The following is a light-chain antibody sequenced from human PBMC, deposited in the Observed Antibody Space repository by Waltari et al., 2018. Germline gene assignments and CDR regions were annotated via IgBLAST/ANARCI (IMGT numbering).Light chain of an antibody. Sequence: QSVLTQPPSVSAAPGQRVAISCSGRTSNLGNNYVSWYKQLPGTAPKVPIYGNRQRPSGIPDRFSGSKSGTSATLDITGLQTGDEADYYCGTWDNRLSAWVFGGGTKVTVL. CDR2: GNR. CDR3: GTWDNRLSAWV. V-gene: IGLV1-51*01. J-gene: IGLJ3*02. CDR1: TSNLGNNY.